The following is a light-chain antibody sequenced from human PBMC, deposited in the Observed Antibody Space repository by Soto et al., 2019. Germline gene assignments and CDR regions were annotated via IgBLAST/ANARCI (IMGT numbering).Light chain of an antibody. J-gene: IGLJ2*01. V-gene: IGLV1-40*01. CDR1: ASNIGAGYV. Sequence: QSVLTQPPSVSGAPGQRVTISCTGSASNIGAGYVVHWYQQAPGAAPKLLIQSNTVRPSGVPDRFSGSKSGTSASLAIIGLQPEDEAHYYCQSYEGASRIFGGGTKLTVL. CDR2: SNT. CDR3: QSYEGASRI.